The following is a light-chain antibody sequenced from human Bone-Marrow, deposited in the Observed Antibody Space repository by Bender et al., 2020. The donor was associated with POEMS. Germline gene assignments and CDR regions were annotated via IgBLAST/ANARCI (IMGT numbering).Light chain of an antibody. CDR1: SSDVGSYNL. CDR2: EVS. Sequence: QSALTQPASVSGSPGQSITISCTGTSSDVGSYNLGSWYQQHPGKAPKLMIFEVSKRPSGISYRFSGSKSDNTASLTISGLQAEDEADYFCSSYAGSRLLVFGGGTKLTVL. CDR3: SSYAGSRLLV. V-gene: IGLV2-23*02. J-gene: IGLJ2*01.